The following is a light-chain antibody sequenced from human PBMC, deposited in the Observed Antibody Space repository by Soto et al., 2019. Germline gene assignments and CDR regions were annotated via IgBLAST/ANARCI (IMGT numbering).Light chain of an antibody. V-gene: IGKV3-20*01. J-gene: IGKJ1*01. Sequence: EIVLTQSPATLSLSPGERATLSCRASQSVNRYLAWYQQKPGQAPRLLIYDASSRATGIPDRFSGGGSGTDFTLTISRLEPEDFAVYYCQQYGSSPPWTFGQGTKVDIK. CDR3: QQYGSSPPWT. CDR1: QSVNRY. CDR2: DAS.